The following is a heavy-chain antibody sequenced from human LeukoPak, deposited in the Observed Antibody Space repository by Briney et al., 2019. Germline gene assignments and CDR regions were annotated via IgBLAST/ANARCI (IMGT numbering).Heavy chain of an antibody. D-gene: IGHD6-6*01. CDR1: GGSITVYF. Sequence: SETLSLTCSVSGGSITVYFWNWIRQSPGKVLEWIGSISYSGGTKYNPSLKSRVTISIDTSKNRFSLKGSSVIAADTAMYYCARGGSRSYTSSTLDYWGQGTLVTVSS. CDR3: ARGGSRSYTSSTLDY. J-gene: IGHJ4*02. V-gene: IGHV4-59*12. CDR2: ISYSGGT.